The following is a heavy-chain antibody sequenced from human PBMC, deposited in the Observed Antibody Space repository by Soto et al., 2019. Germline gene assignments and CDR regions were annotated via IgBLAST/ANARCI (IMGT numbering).Heavy chain of an antibody. CDR1: GFTFSNHW. V-gene: IGHV3-7*05. CDR3: ARAPGISSGWYYFDY. D-gene: IGHD6-19*01. J-gene: IGHJ4*02. Sequence: EVHLVESGGGLVQSGGSLRLSCAASGFTFSNHWMTWVRQAPGKGLEWVASVKQDGSEIYYGDSVKGRFTISRDNAKNSLFLQLNSLRAEDTAMYYCARAPGISSGWYYFDYWGQGTLVTVSS. CDR2: VKQDGSEI.